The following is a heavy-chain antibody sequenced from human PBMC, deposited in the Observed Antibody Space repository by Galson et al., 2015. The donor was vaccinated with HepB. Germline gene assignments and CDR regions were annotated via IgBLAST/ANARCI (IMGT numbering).Heavy chain of an antibody. J-gene: IGHJ6*03. V-gene: IGHV3-33*01. CDR3: ARDTKMFTGIDYMDV. D-gene: IGHD1-1*01. CDR2: IWHDGSKT. CDR1: GFTLSNHG. Sequence: SLGLSCAPSGFTLSNHGMHWVRQAPGKGLEWVAVIWHDGSKTIYVDSVRGRFTISRDNSENTVYLQMNSLRAEDTAVYYCARDTKMFTGIDYMDVWGKGTAVTVSS.